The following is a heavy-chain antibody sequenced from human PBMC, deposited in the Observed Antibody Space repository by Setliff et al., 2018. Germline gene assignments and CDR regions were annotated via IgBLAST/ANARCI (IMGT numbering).Heavy chain of an antibody. CDR3: STKGVPGT. V-gene: IGHV3-11*01. Sequence: LRLSCAASAFTFKNYWMSWVRQAPGKGLEWVAYISRGATSIYYADSVKGRFTISRDDATNSLYLQMNSLRAEDTAVYYCSTKGVPGTGGQGTLVTVSS. CDR1: AFTFKNYW. J-gene: IGHJ4*02. D-gene: IGHD6-19*01. CDR2: ISRGATSI.